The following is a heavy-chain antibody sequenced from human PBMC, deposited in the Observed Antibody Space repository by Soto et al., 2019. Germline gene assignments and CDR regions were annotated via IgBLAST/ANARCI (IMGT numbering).Heavy chain of an antibody. CDR2: LDSGGTT. D-gene: IGHD1-26*01. J-gene: IGHJ4*01. CDR3: ARVVLVGATPDYFDH. Sequence: EVQLVESGGGLIQPGGSLRLSCAVSGFTVSRNFMSWIRQAPGKGLQWVSILDSGGTTYYTDSVKGRFTISGDNSKNTVYLQMNSLRVEDTATYYCARVVLVGATPDYFDHWGKGTLVSVSS. V-gene: IGHV3-53*01. CDR1: GFTVSRNF.